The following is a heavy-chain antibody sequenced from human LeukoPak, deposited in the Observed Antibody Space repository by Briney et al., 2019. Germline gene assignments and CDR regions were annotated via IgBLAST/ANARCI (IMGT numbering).Heavy chain of an antibody. V-gene: IGHV1-2*02. CDR3: ASSVVPAAFDAFDI. J-gene: IGHJ3*02. CDR2: INPNSGGT. Sequence: GASVKVSCKASGYTFTGYYMHWVRQAPGQGLEWMGWINPNSGGTNYAQKFQGRVTMTRDTSISTAYMELSRLRSDDTAVYYCASSVVPAAFDAFDIWGQGTMVTVSS. CDR1: GYTFTGYY. D-gene: IGHD2-2*01.